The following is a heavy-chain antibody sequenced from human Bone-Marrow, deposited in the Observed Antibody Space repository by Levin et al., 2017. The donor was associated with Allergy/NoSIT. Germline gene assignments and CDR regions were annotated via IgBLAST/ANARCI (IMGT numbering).Heavy chain of an antibody. Sequence: VASVKVSCTASGLVFNRYDMVWVRQAPGKGLEWVSAISATGEHTYYADSVRGRFTISRDNSKNTPFLQINSLGGEDTAVYYCAKAERYCSSGGCYGRHFFDYWGRGTLVSVSS. V-gene: IGHV3-23*01. CDR1: GLVFNRYD. D-gene: IGHD2-15*01. J-gene: IGHJ4*02. CDR3: AKAERYCSSGGCYGRHFFDY. CDR2: ISATGEHT.